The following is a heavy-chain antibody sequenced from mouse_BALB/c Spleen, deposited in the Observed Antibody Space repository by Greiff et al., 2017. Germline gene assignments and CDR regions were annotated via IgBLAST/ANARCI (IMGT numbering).Heavy chain of an antibody. V-gene: IGHV1-7*01. J-gene: IGHJ1*01. CDR2: INPSTGYT. CDR1: GYTFTSYW. Sequence: QVQLQQSGAELAKPGASVKMSCTASGYTFTSYWMHWVKQRPGQGLEWLGYINPSTGYTEYNQKFKDKATLTADKSSSTAYMQLSSLTSEDSAVYYCARSAYYGSSGGFWYFDVWGAGTTVTVSA. CDR3: ARSAYYGSSGGFWYFDV. D-gene: IGHD2-10*01.